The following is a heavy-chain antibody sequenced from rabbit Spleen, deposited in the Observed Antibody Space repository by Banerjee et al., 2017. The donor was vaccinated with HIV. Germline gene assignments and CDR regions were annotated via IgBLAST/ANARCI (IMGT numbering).Heavy chain of an antibody. CDR1: GFSFSSSYY. Sequence: QEQLVESGGGLVQPEGSLTLTCTASGFSFSSSYYMCWVRQAPGKGLEWIACSYTSSGSTYYASWVNGRFTISKTASTTVTLQRTSLTAADTATYFCARDLTSVIGWNFNLGGPGSLVTVS. CDR3: ARDLTSVIGWNFNL. CDR2: SYTSSGST. J-gene: IGHJ4*01. V-gene: IGHV1S45*01. D-gene: IGHD2-1*01.